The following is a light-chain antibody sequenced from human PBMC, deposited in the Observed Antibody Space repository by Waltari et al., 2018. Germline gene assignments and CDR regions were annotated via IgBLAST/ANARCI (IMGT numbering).Light chain of an antibody. J-gene: IGLJ2*01. V-gene: IGLV1-40*01. Sequence: QSVLTQPPSVSGAPGQRVTISCTGSSSSIGAGYDVNWYQQLPGTAPKLLIYSNNNRPSGVPDRFSGSKSGTSASLAITGRQAEDEADYYCQSYDSSLGGSVFGGGTILTVL. CDR1: SSSIGAGYD. CDR3: QSYDSSLGGSV. CDR2: SNN.